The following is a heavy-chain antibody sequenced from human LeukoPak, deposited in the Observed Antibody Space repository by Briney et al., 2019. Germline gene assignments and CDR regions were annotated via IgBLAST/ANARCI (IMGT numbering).Heavy chain of an antibody. V-gene: IGHV3-30*03. Sequence: GGSLRLSCAASGFTFSSYGMHWVRQAPGKGLEWVAVITYDGSNKYYADSVKGRFTISRDNSKNTLYLQMNSLRAEDTAVYYCARVSRVAGTDCWGQGTLVTVSS. CDR3: ARVSRVAGTDC. J-gene: IGHJ4*02. CDR2: ITYDGSNK. CDR1: GFTFSSYG. D-gene: IGHD6-19*01.